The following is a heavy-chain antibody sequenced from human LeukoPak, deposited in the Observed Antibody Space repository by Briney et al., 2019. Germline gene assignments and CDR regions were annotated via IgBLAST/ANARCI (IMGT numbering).Heavy chain of an antibody. CDR2: IYSSGNT. V-gene: IGHV4-59*08. D-gene: IGHD6-13*01. J-gene: IGHJ6*02. Sequence: SETLSLTCTVSGGSNGNYYWSWIRQPRGKGLEWIGYIYSSGNTNYNPSLKSRVTISIDTSKNQFSLKLSSVTAADTAVYYCARRPVGYSSSWYNRGDYYYYGMDVWGQGTTVTVSS. CDR1: GGSNGNYY. CDR3: ARRPVGYSSSWYNRGDYYYYGMDV.